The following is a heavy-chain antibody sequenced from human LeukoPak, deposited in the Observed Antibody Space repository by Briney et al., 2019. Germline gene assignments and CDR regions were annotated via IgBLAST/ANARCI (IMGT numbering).Heavy chain of an antibody. CDR2: MWYDESSQ. CDR1: GFTFSSYG. V-gene: IGHV3-33*01. CDR3: ARDIDPGYSYGYWDY. J-gene: IGHJ4*02. Sequence: GGSLRLSCAASGFTFSSYGMHWVRQAPGKGLEWVAVMWYDESSQYYADFVKGRFTISRDSSKNTLYLQMNSLRAEDTALYYCARDIDPGYSYGYWDYWGQGSLVTVSS. D-gene: IGHD5-18*01.